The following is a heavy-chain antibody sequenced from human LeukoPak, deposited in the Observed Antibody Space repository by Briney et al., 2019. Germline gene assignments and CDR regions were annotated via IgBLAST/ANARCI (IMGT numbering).Heavy chain of an antibody. V-gene: IGHV7-4-1*02. CDR3: AREDSSGWYGVGSVDY. D-gene: IGHD6-19*01. Sequence: ASVKVSFTASGYTFTSYAMNWVRQAPGQGLEWMGWINTNTGNPTYAQGFTGRFVFSLDTSVSTAYLQISSLKAEDTAVYYCAREDSSGWYGVGSVDYWGQGTLVTVSS. CDR2: INTNTGNP. J-gene: IGHJ4*02. CDR1: GYTFTSYA.